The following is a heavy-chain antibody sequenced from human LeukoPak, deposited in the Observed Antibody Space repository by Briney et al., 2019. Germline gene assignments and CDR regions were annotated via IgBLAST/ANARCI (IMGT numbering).Heavy chain of an antibody. CDR3: ARGDGYYYDSSGYYLVNYFDY. V-gene: IGHV3-21*01. Sequence: GGSLRLSCAASGFTFSSYSMNWVRQAPGKGLEGVSSISSSSSYIYYADSVKGRFTISRDNAKNSLYLQMNSLRAEDTAVYYCARGDGYYYDSSGYYLVNYFDYWGQGTLVTVSS. J-gene: IGHJ4*02. D-gene: IGHD3-22*01. CDR1: GFTFSSYS. CDR2: ISSSSSYI.